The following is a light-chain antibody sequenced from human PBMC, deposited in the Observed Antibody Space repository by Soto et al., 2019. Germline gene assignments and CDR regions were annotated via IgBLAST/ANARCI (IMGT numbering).Light chain of an antibody. CDR3: LQDYNYPYT. V-gene: IGKV1-6*01. CDR1: QGIRND. CDR2: GAS. Sequence: AIQMTQSPSSLSASVGDRVTITCRASQGIRNDLGWYQQKRGKAPKLLIYGASSVQSGVPSRFSGSGSGTDFTLTISSLQPEDFATYYCLQDYNYPYTFGQGTKLEIK. J-gene: IGKJ2*01.